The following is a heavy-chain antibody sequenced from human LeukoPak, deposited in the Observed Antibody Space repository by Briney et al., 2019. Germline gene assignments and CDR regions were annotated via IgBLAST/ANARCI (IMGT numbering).Heavy chain of an antibody. CDR1: GGSISSYY. CDR3: ARDDRVEGGENWFDP. Sequence: SETLSLTCTVSGGSISSYYWSWIRQPPGKGLEWIGYIYYSGSTNYNPSLKSRVTMSVDTSKNQFSLSLRSVTAADTAVYYCARDDRVEGGENWFDPWGRGTLVIVSS. D-gene: IGHD3-10*01. J-gene: IGHJ5*02. CDR2: IYYSGST. V-gene: IGHV4-59*12.